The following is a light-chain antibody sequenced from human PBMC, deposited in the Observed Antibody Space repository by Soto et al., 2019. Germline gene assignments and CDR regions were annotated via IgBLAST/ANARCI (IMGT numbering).Light chain of an antibody. J-gene: IGKJ5*01. Sequence: DIQMTQAPSSLSASVGDRVTITCRASQGIRNDLGWYQQNPGKAPKRLISAASSLQSGVPSRFNRSGAGTEFTHTIRSLQPDDSANSHCLQHNSYTVTFGQGKRLEIK. CDR2: AAS. CDR3: LQHNSYTVT. CDR1: QGIRND. V-gene: IGKV1-17*01.